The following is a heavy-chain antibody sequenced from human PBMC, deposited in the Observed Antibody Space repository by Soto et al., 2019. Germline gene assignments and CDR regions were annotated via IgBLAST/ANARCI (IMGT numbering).Heavy chain of an antibody. CDR1: GGSISSYY. D-gene: IGHD5-12*01. V-gene: IGHV4-59*01. Sequence: QVQLQESGPGLVKPSETLSLTCTVSGGSISSYYWSWIRQPPGKGLEWIGYIYYSGSTNYNPSLKSRVTISVDTSKNQFSLKLSSVTAADTAVYYCARGVATNPWGQGTLVTVSS. J-gene: IGHJ4*02. CDR2: IYYSGST. CDR3: ARGVATNP.